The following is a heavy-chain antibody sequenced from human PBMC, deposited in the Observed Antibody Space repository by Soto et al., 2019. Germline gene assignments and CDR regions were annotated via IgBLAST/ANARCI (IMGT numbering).Heavy chain of an antibody. D-gene: IGHD3-22*01. CDR2: IHYSGST. Sequence: SETLSLTCTVSGGSISSYYWTWSRQPPGKRLEWIGYIHYSGSTNYSPSLKSRVTISVDTSKKQFSLKLSSVTAADTAVYYCARRIVIIDADYGMDVWGKGTAVT. CDR1: GGSISSYY. CDR3: ARRIVIIDADYGMDV. V-gene: IGHV4-59*08. J-gene: IGHJ6*04.